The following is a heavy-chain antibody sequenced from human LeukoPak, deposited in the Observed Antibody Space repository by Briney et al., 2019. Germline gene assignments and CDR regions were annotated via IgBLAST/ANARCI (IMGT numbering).Heavy chain of an antibody. D-gene: IGHD2-21*02. CDR2: ISAYNGNT. CDR3: ARTPSLAYCGGDCYSEGYFDY. J-gene: IGHJ4*02. CDR1: GYTFTSYG. V-gene: IGHV1-18*01. Sequence: GASGKVSCKASGYTFTSYGISWVRQAPGQGLEGMGWISAYNGNTNYAQKLQGRVTMTTDTSTSTAYMELRSLRSEDTAVYYCARTPSLAYCGGDCYSEGYFDYWGQGTLVTVSS.